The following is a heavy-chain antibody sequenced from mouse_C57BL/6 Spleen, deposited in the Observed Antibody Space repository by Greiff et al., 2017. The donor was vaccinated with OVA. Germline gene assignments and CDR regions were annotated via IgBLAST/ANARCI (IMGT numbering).Heavy chain of an antibody. CDR3: ARPSYGSYYAMDY. CDR2: INPNNGGT. D-gene: IGHD1-1*01. CDR1: GYTFTDYY. J-gene: IGHJ4*01. Sequence: VQLQQSGPELVKPGASVKISCKASGYTFTDYYMNWVKQSHGKSLEWIGDINPNNGGTSYNQKFKGKATLTVDKSSSTAYMELRSLTSEDSAVYYCARPSYGSYYAMDYWGQGTSVTVSS. V-gene: IGHV1-26*01.